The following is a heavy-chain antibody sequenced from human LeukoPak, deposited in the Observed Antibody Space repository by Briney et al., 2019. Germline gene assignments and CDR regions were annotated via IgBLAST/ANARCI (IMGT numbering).Heavy chain of an antibody. J-gene: IGHJ5*02. D-gene: IGHD6-6*01. Sequence: SETLSLTCTVSGGSISSYYWSWIRQPAGKGLEWIGSIYYSGNTYNPSLKSRVTISVDTSKNQFSLNLTSVNAADTAVYYCARVMAARREDLNWFDPWGQGTLVTVSS. V-gene: IGHV4-4*07. CDR3: ARVMAARREDLNWFDP. CDR1: GGSISSYY. CDR2: IYYSGNT.